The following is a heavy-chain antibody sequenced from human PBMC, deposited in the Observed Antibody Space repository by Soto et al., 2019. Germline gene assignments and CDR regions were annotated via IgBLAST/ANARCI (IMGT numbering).Heavy chain of an antibody. V-gene: IGHV3-23*01. CDR1: GFTFGTYA. D-gene: IGHD3-22*01. Sequence: HPGGSLRLSCSGSGFTFGTYAMSWVRQAPGKGLEWVSIISASGTGTFSAASVKGRFAISRDNSRNTVHLQMNSLRSEDTAVYFCAKVHYYDSTGYFRHFDSWGQGTQVTVSS. CDR3: AKVHYYDSTGYFRHFDS. J-gene: IGHJ4*02. CDR2: ISASGTGT.